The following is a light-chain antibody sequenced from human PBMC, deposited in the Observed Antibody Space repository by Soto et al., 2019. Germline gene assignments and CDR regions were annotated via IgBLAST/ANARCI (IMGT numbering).Light chain of an antibody. CDR3: QQRSDWPPIT. CDR1: QSVGDY. V-gene: IGKV3-11*01. Sequence: EIVMTQSPATLSLSPGEIASLSFSASQSVGDYLAWYQQKPGQAPRLLIYDASNRAAGVPYRFRGSGSGTDFTLTISSVEPEDFGVYYCQQRSDWPPITFGQGTRLEIK. J-gene: IGKJ5*01. CDR2: DAS.